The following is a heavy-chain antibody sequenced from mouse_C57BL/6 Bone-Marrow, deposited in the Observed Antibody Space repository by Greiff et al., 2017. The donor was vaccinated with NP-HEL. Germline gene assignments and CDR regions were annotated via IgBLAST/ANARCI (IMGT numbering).Heavy chain of an antibody. D-gene: IGHD2-3*01. J-gene: IGHJ2*01. V-gene: IGHV1-26*01. CDR3: AREKWLLRFNY. Sequence: EVQLQQSGPELVKPGASVKISCKASGYTFTDYYMNWVKQSHGKSLEWIGDINPNNGGTSYIQKFKGKATLTVDKSASTAYMELRSLTSEDSAVYYCAREKWLLRFNYWGQGTTLTVSS. CDR1: GYTFTDYY. CDR2: INPNNGGT.